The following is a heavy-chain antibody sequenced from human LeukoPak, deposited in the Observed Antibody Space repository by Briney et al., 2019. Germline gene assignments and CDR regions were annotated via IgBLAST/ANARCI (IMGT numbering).Heavy chain of an antibody. CDR3: AREGSATARPFVSNDY. D-gene: IGHD6-6*01. V-gene: IGHV4-4*07. J-gene: IGHJ4*02. CDR1: GGSISTYY. CDR2: IHTSGNS. Sequence: PSETLSLTCTVSGGSISTYYWSWIRQPAGKGLEWIGRIHTSGNSDYNPSLKSRFNMSVDTSKNQFSLKVRSVTAADTAVYYCAREGSATARPFVSNDYWGQGTLVTVSS.